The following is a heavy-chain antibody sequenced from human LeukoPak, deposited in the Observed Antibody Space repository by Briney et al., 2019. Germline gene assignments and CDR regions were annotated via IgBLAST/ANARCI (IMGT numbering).Heavy chain of an antibody. CDR1: GYTFSTYW. CDR3: ARQKGVGGSGYYN. CDR2: IYPDDSDT. J-gene: IGHJ4*02. Sequence: GESLKISCKGSGYTFSTYWIAWVRQMPGKGLEWMGIIYPDDSDTRYSQSFQGQVTISADKSISTAYLQWSSLKASDTAMFFCARQKGVGGSGYYNWGQGTLVTVSS. V-gene: IGHV5-51*01. D-gene: IGHD5-12*01.